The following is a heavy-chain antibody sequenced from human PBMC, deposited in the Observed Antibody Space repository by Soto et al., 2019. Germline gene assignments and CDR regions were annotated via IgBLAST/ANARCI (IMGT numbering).Heavy chain of an antibody. V-gene: IGHV1-18*01. CDR3: ARDQGFRVVINSNWFDP. CDR1: GYTFSRYG. Sequence: ASVKVSFKASGYTFSRYGIMWLRQAPGQGLEWMGWISAYNGNTNSAEKLRGRLTMTTDASTTTAYMELRSLRSDDTAIYYCARDQGFRVVINSNWFDPWGQGTLVTVSS. CDR2: ISAYNGNT. D-gene: IGHD2-21*01. J-gene: IGHJ5*02.